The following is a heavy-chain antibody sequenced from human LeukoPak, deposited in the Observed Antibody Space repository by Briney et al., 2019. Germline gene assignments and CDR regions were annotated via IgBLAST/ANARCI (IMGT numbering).Heavy chain of an antibody. CDR1: GYTFTGYY. CDR2: INPNSGGT. D-gene: IGHD3-22*01. CDR3: ARAYYDSSGYYYVFSDY. Sequence: GASVKVSCKASGYTFTGYYMHWVRQAPGQGLEWMGWINPNSGGTNYAQKFQGRVTMTRDTSTSTVYMELSSLRSGDTAVYYCARAYYDSSGYYYVFSDYWGQGTLVTVSS. J-gene: IGHJ4*02. V-gene: IGHV1-2*02.